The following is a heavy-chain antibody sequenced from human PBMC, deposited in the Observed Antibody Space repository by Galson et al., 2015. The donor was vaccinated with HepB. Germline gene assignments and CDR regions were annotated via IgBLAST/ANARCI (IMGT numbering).Heavy chain of an antibody. Sequence: SVKVSCKASGYTFTSYYMHWVRQAPGQGLEWMGIINPSGGSTSYAQKFQGRVTMTRDTSTSTVYMELSSLRSEDTAVYYCARLGAYYYGSGSYFDFSFDYWGQGTLVTISS. J-gene: IGHJ4*02. CDR1: GYTFTSYY. V-gene: IGHV1-46*03. CDR2: INPSGGST. D-gene: IGHD3-10*01. CDR3: ARLGAYYYGSGSYFDFSFDY.